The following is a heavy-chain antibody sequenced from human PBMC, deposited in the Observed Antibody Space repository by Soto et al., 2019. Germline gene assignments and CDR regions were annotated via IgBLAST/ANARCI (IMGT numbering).Heavy chain of an antibody. V-gene: IGHV3-13*05. D-gene: IGHD6-25*01. Sequence: WGSLRLSCAASGFTFSSYDMHWVRQATGKGLECVSAIGTAGDPYYPGSVKGRFTISRENAKNSLYLQMNSLRAGDTAVYYCARDLLSGGMDVWGQGTTVTVSS. CDR1: GFTFSSYD. CDR3: ARDLLSGGMDV. J-gene: IGHJ6*02. CDR2: IGTAGDP.